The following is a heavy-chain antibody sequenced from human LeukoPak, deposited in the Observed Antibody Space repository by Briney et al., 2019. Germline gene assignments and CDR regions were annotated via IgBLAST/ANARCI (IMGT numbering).Heavy chain of an antibody. CDR1: GGAISSSSYY. CDR3: ARLGHYDFWSGYYLFDY. Sequence: SETLSLTCTVSGGAISSSSYYWGWIRQPPGKRLEWIGSIYYSGSTYYNPSLKSRVTISVDTSKNQFSLKLTSVTAADTAVYYCARLGHYDFWSGYYLFDYWGQGTLVTVSS. CDR2: IYYSGST. D-gene: IGHD3-3*01. V-gene: IGHV4-39*01. J-gene: IGHJ4*02.